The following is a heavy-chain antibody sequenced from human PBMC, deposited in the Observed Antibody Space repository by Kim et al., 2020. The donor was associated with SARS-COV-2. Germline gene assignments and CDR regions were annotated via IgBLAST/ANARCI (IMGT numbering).Heavy chain of an antibody. CDR2: IWYDGSNK. J-gene: IGHJ4*02. CDR1: GFTFSSYG. Sequence: GGSLRLSCAASGFTFSSYGMNWVRQAPGKGLEWVAVIWYDGSNKYYADSVKGRFTISRDNSKNTLYLQMNSLRAEDTAVYYCARECRMSIAARRYFDYWGQGTLLTVSS. CDR3: ARECRMSIAARRYFDY. D-gene: IGHD6-6*01. V-gene: IGHV3-33*08.